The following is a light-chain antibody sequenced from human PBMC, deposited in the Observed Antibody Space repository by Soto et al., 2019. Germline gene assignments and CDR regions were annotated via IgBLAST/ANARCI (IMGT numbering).Light chain of an antibody. CDR2: AAS. Sequence: DIHRTQSPSSLSASVGDRVTITCRASQSISSYLNWYQQKPGKAPKLLIYAASSLQSGVPSRFSGSGSGTDFTLTISSLQPEDFATYYCQQSYSTLWTFGQGTKVDIK. CDR3: QQSYSTLWT. V-gene: IGKV1-39*01. CDR1: QSISSY. J-gene: IGKJ1*01.